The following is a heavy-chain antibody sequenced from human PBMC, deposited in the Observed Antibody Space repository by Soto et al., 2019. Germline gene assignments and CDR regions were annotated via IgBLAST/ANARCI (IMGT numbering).Heavy chain of an antibody. CDR1: GDSISSGGYY. Sequence: QVQLQESGPGLVKPSQTLSLTCTVSGDSISSGGYYWSWIRQHPGKGLEWIGYIYYSGRTYYSPSLKSRLTISVDTSKNQFSLKMSSVTAADTAVYYCARVVDGSGSYYFQHWGQGTLVTVSS. CDR2: IYYSGRT. J-gene: IGHJ1*01. V-gene: IGHV4-31*03. CDR3: ARVVDGSGSYYFQH. D-gene: IGHD3-10*01.